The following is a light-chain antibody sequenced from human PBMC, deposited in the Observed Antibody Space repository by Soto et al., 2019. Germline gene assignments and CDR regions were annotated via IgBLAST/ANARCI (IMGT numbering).Light chain of an antibody. CDR2: EVV. J-gene: IGLJ1*01. CDR1: SSDVGGYNR. V-gene: IGLV2-14*01. Sequence: QSALTQPASVSGSPGQSIAISCTGTSSDVGGYNRVSWYQQHPGKAPKLMIYEVVNRPSGVSIRFSGSKSGDTASLTITGLQAEDEADYYCSSYAAGSIYVFGTGTKVTVL. CDR3: SSYAAGSIYV.